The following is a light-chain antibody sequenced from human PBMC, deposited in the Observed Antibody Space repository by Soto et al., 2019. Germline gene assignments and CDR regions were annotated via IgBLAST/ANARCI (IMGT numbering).Light chain of an antibody. CDR1: SSDVGGYNY. CDR2: DVS. Sequence: QSVLTQPASVSGSPGQSITISCTGTSSDVGGYNYVSWYQQHPGKAPNLVIYDVSNRPSWASHRFSCSKSGNTASLTISGGQADEEADDYCSSYTSSKTLVLGGGTKLTVL. V-gene: IGLV2-14*03. J-gene: IGLJ2*01. CDR3: SSYTSSKTLV.